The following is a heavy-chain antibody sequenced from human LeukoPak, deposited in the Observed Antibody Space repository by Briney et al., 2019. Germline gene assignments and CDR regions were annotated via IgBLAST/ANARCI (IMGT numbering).Heavy chain of an antibody. CDR3: AGGGGDYNPFDY. J-gene: IGHJ4*02. D-gene: IGHD4-17*01. CDR1: GFTVSSNY. V-gene: IGHV3-53*04. CDR2: MYSGGST. Sequence: GGSLRLSCAVSGFTVSSNYMSWVRQAPGKGLEWVSVMYSGGSTYYADSVKGRFTISRHNSKNTLYLEINSLRPADTAVYYFAGGGGDYNPFDYWGQGTLVTVSS.